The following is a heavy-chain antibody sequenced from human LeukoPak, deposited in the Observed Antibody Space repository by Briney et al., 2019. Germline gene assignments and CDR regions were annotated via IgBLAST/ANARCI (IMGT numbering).Heavy chain of an antibody. J-gene: IGHJ4*02. Sequence: PGGSLRLSCAASGFTFSDYYMSWIRQAPGKGLEWVSYISSSGSTIYYADSVKGRFTISRDNAKNSLYLQMNSLRVEDTAVYYCAKDEGMWLRFLDYWGQGTLVTVSS. CDR1: GFTFSDYY. V-gene: IGHV3-11*01. CDR2: ISSSGSTI. CDR3: AKDEGMWLRFLDY. D-gene: IGHD5-12*01.